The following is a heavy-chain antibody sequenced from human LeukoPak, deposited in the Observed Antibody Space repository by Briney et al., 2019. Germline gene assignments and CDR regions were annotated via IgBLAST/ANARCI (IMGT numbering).Heavy chain of an antibody. CDR3: AKKGDSGWVFDY. V-gene: IGHV3-23*01. CDR1: GFTFSSYA. Sequence: GGSLRLSCAASGFTFSSYAMSWVRQAPGKGLEWVSGISGSGGSTHYADSVKGQFTISRDNSKNTLWLQMNSLGAEDTALYYCAKKGDSGWVFDYWGQGTLVTVSS. D-gene: IGHD6-19*01. J-gene: IGHJ4*02. CDR2: ISGSGGST.